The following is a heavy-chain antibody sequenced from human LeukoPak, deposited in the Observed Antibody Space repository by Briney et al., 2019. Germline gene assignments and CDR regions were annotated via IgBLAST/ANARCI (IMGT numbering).Heavy chain of an antibody. J-gene: IGHJ4*02. CDR1: GGTFSSYA. Sequence: SVKVSCKASGGTFSSYAISWVRQAPGQGLEWMGRIIPILGIANYAQKFQGRVTITADKSTSTAYMELSSLRAEDTAVYYCAKVKYGGQGYFDYWGQGTLVTVSS. CDR3: AKVKYGGQGYFDY. D-gene: IGHD4/OR15-4a*01. CDR2: IIPILGIA. V-gene: IGHV1-69*04.